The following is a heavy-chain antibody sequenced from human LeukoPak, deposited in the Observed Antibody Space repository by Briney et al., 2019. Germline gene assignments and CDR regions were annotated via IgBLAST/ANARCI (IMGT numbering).Heavy chain of an antibody. J-gene: IGHJ4*02. V-gene: IGHV3-15*01. CDR3: TTDVPYYYDRSPTINDY. Sequence: GGSLRLSCAVSGFTFSNVWMSWVRQAPGKGLEWVGRIKSKTDGATTDYGAPVKGRFTVSRDDSKNTLYLQMSSLKTEDTAVYYCTTDVPYYYDRSPTINDYWGQGTLVTVSS. CDR2: IKSKTDGATT. D-gene: IGHD3-22*01. CDR1: GFTFSNVW.